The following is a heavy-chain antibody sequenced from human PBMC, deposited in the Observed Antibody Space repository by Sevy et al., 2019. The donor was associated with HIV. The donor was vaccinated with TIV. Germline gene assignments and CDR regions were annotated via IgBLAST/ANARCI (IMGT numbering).Heavy chain of an antibody. CDR3: VRERARSIAFDI. Sequence: GGSLRLSCEASGFTFNNFPIHWVRQAPGKGLEWVAVVSFDGGSKYYADSVRGRFTVSRDNSKNTVYLQLNSLRAEDTAVYYCVRERARSIAFDIWGQGTLVTVSS. CDR2: VSFDGGSK. V-gene: IGHV3-30-3*01. CDR1: GFTFNNFP. J-gene: IGHJ3*02. D-gene: IGHD1-26*01.